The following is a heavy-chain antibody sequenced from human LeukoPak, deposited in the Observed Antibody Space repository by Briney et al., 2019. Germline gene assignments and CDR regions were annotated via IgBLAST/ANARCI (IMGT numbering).Heavy chain of an antibody. J-gene: IGHJ4*02. CDR1: GFTFSNAW. Sequence: GGSLRLSCAASGFTFSNAWMSWVRQAPGKGLEWVGRIKSKTDGGTTDYAAPVKGRFTISRDDSKNTLYLQMNSLKTEDTAVYYCTTDIWQWLVQFDYWSQGTLVTVSS. CDR3: TTDIWQWLVQFDY. D-gene: IGHD6-19*01. CDR2: IKSKTDGGTT. V-gene: IGHV3-15*01.